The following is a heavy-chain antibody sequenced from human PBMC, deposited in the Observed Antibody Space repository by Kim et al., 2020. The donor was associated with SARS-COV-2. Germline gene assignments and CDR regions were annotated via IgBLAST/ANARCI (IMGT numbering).Heavy chain of an antibody. D-gene: IGHD3-9*01. V-gene: IGHV1-2*05. Sequence: ASVKVSCKASGYTFLGYDVHWVRQAPGQGLEWMGRINPNSGGTNYAQKFQGRVTMTRDTSISTAYMELSRLRSDDTVVFYCARGGTGRSFDYWGQGTLVTVSS. CDR2: INPNSGGT. J-gene: IGHJ4*02. CDR3: ARGGTGRSFDY. CDR1: GYTFLGYD.